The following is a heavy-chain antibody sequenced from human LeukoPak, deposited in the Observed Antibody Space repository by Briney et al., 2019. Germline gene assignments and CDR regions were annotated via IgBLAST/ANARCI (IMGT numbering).Heavy chain of an antibody. Sequence: GGSLRLSCAASGFTFSSYAMSWVRQAPGKGLEWVSAISGSGGSTYYADSVKGRFTISRDNSKNTLYLQMNSLRAEDTAVYYCAKDHPTVTTDYYYGMDVWGQGTTVTVSS. CDR3: AKDHPTVTTDYYYGMDV. V-gene: IGHV3-23*01. D-gene: IGHD4-17*01. J-gene: IGHJ6*02. CDR1: GFTFSSYA. CDR2: ISGSGGST.